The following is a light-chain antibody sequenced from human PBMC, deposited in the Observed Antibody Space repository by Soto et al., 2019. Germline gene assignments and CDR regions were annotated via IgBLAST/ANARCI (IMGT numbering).Light chain of an antibody. J-gene: IGKJ4*01. V-gene: IGKV1-12*01. CDR3: QQGSSFPFT. CDR1: QRLSSW. Sequence: DIQMTQSPSSVSASVGDRVTITCRARQRLSSWLSWYQQKPGRAPKLLIYAASTLQSGVPSRFSGCGSGTDFTLTISSLQPEYFATYYGQQGSSFPFTFGGGTKVEVK. CDR2: AAS.